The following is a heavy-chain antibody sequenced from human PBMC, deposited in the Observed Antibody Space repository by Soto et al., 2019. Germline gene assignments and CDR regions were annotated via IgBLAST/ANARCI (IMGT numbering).Heavy chain of an antibody. CDR3: AKERGLVLSFYFDY. CDR1: GFTFDDYA. Sequence: EVQLVESGGGLVQPGRSLRLSCAASGFTFDDYAMHWVRQAPGKGLEWVSGISWNSGSIGYGDSVKGRFTISRDNAKNSLYLQINSLRAEDTALYYCAKERGLVLSFYFDYWGQGTLVTVSS. D-gene: IGHD6-19*01. CDR2: ISWNSGSI. V-gene: IGHV3-9*01. J-gene: IGHJ4*02.